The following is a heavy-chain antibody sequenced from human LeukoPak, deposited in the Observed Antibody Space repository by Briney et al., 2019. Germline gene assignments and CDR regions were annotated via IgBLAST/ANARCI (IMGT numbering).Heavy chain of an antibody. V-gene: IGHV1-2*02. CDR3: ARVVVPGVPGFGY. Sequence: GASVKVSCKASGYTFTGYYMHWVRQAPGQGPEWMGWINPNSGGTNYAQKFHGRVTMTMDTSISTAYMELSRLRSDDTAVYYCARVVVPGVPGFGYWGQGTLVTVSS. CDR1: GYTFTGYY. CDR2: INPNSGGT. D-gene: IGHD2-2*01. J-gene: IGHJ4*02.